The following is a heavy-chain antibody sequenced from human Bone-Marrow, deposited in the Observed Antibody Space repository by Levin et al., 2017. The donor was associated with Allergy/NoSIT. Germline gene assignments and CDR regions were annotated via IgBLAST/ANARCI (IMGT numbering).Heavy chain of an antibody. CDR1: GYSLSALS. J-gene: IGHJ6*02. Sequence: VASVKVSCQVSGYSLSALSMYWVRQAPGKGLEWMGDFDPKNGGTFYAQKFQGRVTMTEDTSTDTAYMELSSLRSDDTAVYYCVTDSLLAFEYGVDVWGHGTAISVSS. CDR2: FDPKNGGT. D-gene: IGHD2/OR15-2a*01. CDR3: VTDSLLAFEYGVDV. V-gene: IGHV1-24*01.